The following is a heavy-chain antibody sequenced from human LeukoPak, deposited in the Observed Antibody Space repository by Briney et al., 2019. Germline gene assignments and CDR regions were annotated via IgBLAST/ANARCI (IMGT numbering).Heavy chain of an antibody. CDR2: ISYDGSKK. J-gene: IGHJ4*02. CDR3: ARVRAAHYYDY. V-gene: IGHV3-30*19. D-gene: IGHD6-6*01. CDR1: GFSLSGYG. Sequence: PGGSLRLSCAASGFSLSGYGMHWVRQAPGKGLEWVAVISYDGSKKYCADSVKGRFTISRDNPKNTQYLEMNSLKAEDTAVYYCARVRAAHYYDYWGQGTLVTVSS.